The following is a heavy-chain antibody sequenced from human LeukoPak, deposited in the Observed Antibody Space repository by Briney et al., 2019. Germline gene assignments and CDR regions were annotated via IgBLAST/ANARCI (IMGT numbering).Heavy chain of an antibody. CDR3: AKDRYSGLNTIDY. CDR1: EFTFSTYG. CDR2: ISYDGSYK. V-gene: IGHV3-30*18. D-gene: IGHD6-13*01. Sequence: GRSLRLSCAASEFTFSTYGMHWVRQAPGKGLEWVAVISYDGSYKFYADSVKGRFTISRDSSKSTLYLQMNSLRAEDTAVYYCAKDRYSGLNTIDYWGQGTLVTVSS. J-gene: IGHJ4*02.